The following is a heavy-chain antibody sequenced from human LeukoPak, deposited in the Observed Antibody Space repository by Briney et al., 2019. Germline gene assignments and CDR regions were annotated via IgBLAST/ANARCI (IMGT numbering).Heavy chain of an antibody. CDR3: AARWGYSSGDY. CDR2: ISGSGGST. D-gene: IGHD3-22*01. CDR1: GFTFSSYA. V-gene: IGHV3-23*01. Sequence: GGSLRLSCAASGFTFSSYAMSWVRQAPGTGLEWVSAISGSGGSTYYADSVKGRFTISRDNSKNTLYLQMNSLRAEDTAVYYCAARWGYSSGDYWGQGTLVTVSS. J-gene: IGHJ4*02.